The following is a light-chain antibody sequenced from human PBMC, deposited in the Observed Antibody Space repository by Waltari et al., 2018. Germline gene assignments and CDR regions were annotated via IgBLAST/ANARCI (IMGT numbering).Light chain of an antibody. CDR2: LGS. CDR3: MQALQTPT. V-gene: IGKV2-28*01. Sequence: DIVMTQSPLSLPVTLGEPASISCRSSQSLLYTNGYNYLAWYLQKPVQSPQLLIYLGSNRASWVPDRFSGSGSGTNFTLKISRVEAEDVGIYYCMQALQTPTFGGETKVEI. CDR1: QSLLYTNGYNY. J-gene: IGKJ4*01.